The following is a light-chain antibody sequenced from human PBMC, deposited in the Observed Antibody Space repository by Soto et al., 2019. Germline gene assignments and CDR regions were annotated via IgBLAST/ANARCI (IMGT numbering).Light chain of an antibody. V-gene: IGKV3-15*01. CDR1: QSVSSN. CDR3: QQYNNWPYT. CDR2: GAS. Sequence: EIVMTQSPATLSVSPGERATLSCRASQSVSSNLAWYQQKPGQAPRLLIYGASTRATGIPARFSGSGSGTEFTLTISRLQSEDVAVYYCQQYNNWPYTFGQGTKLEIK. J-gene: IGKJ2*01.